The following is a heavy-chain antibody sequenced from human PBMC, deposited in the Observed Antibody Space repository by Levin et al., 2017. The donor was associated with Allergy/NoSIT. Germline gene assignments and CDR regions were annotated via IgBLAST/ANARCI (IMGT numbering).Heavy chain of an antibody. CDR2: ISSSGSFI. V-gene: IGHV3-21*01. Sequence: GGSLRLSCGVSGFTFSTYSMSWVRQAPGKGLEWVSFISSSGSFIYYADSVKGRFTISRDDAKNSLFLQMSSLRAEDTAVYFCARLSYSRYFDQWGQGTLVTVSS. CDR3: ARLSYSRYFDQ. J-gene: IGHJ4*02. CDR1: GFTFSTYS. D-gene: IGHD1-26*01.